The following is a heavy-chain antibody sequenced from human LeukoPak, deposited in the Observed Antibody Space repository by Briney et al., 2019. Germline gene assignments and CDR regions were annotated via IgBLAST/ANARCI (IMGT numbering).Heavy chain of an antibody. CDR3: AREGSSGWYGGLFDY. J-gene: IGHJ4*02. V-gene: IGHV3-48*03. D-gene: IGHD6-19*01. CDR2: ISSSGSTI. Sequence: GGSLRLSCAASGFTFSSYEMNWVRQAPGKGLEWVSYISSSGSTIYYADSVKGRFTISRGNAKNSLYLQMNSLRAEGTAVYYCAREGSSGWYGGLFDYWGQGTLVTVSS. CDR1: GFTFSSYE.